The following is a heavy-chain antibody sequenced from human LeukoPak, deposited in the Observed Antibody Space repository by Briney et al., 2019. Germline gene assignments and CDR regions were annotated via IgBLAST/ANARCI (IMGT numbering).Heavy chain of an antibody. CDR1: GGSISSYY. J-gene: IGHJ4*02. Sequence: SETLSLTCTVSGGSISSYYWSWIRQPPGKGLEWIGEINHSGSTNYNPSLKSRVTISVDTSKNQFSLKLSSVTAADTAVYYCAVSSGPRDYWGQGTLVTVSS. V-gene: IGHV4-34*01. D-gene: IGHD6-19*01. CDR2: INHSGST. CDR3: AVSSGPRDY.